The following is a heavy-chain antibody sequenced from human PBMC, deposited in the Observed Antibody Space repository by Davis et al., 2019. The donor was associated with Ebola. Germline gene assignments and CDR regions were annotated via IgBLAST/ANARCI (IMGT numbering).Heavy chain of an antibody. D-gene: IGHD3-3*01. CDR3: AKGAEWLLYPEN. Sequence: GESLKISCSASGFTFSSYATSWVRQAPGKGLEWVSAISGSRDNTYYADSVKGRFTITRDNSKNTLYLQVNSLRAEDTAVYYCAKGAEWLLYPENWGQGTLVTVSS. CDR1: GFTFSSYA. J-gene: IGHJ4*02. CDR2: ISGSRDNT. V-gene: IGHV3-23*01.